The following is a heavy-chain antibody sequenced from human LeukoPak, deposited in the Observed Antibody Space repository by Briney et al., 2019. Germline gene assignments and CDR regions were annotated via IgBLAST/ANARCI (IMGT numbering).Heavy chain of an antibody. V-gene: IGHV1-46*01. D-gene: IGHD5-24*01. CDR1: GYTFTSYY. CDR3: ARVEKLGDGYNPGAFFDY. CDR2: INPSGGST. Sequence: ASVKVSCKASGYTFTSYYTHWVRQAPGQGLEWMGIINPSGGSTSYAQKFQGRVTMTRDTSTSTVYMELSSLRSEDTAVYYCARVEKLGDGYNPGAFFDYWGQGTLVTVSS. J-gene: IGHJ4*02.